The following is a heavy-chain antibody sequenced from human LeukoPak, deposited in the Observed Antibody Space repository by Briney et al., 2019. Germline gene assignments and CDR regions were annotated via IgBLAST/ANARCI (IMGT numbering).Heavy chain of an antibody. CDR1: VGSISSYD. CDR2: IYYSGGT. D-gene: IGHD6-6*01. CDR3: ARLWDSSSSLDY. Sequence: SETLSLTCTVSVGSISSYDWTWIRQPPGQGLGLEWIGYIYYSGGTNYNPSLKSRVTISIDTSKNQVSLKLSSVTAADTAVYYCARLWDSSSSLDYWGQGTLVTVSS. J-gene: IGHJ4*02. V-gene: IGHV4-59*08.